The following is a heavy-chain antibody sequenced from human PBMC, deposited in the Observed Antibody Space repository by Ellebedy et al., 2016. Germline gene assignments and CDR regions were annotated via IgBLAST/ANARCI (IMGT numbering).Heavy chain of an antibody. J-gene: IGHJ4*02. D-gene: IGHD1-26*01. CDR2: IIPIFGTA. Sequence: ASVKVSCKASGGTFSSYAISWVRQAPGQGLEWMGGIIPIFGTANYAQKFQGRVTMTTDTSTSTAYMELRSLRSDDTAVYYCARHSSLVRATTIDYWGQGTLVTVSS. CDR3: ARHSSLVRATTIDY. CDR1: GGTFSSYA. V-gene: IGHV1-69*05.